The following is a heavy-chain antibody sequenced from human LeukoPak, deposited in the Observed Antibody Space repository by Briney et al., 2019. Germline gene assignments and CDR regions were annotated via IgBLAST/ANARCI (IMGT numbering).Heavy chain of an antibody. V-gene: IGHV4-59*08. CDR2: IYYSGST. Sequence: KPSETLSLTCTVSGGSISSYYWSWIRQPPGKGLEWIGYIYYSGSTNYNPSLKSRVTISVDTSKNQFSLKLSSVTAADTAVYYCARQAYCSSTSCYWDDAFDIWGQGTMVTVSS. CDR1: GGSISSYY. D-gene: IGHD2-2*01. J-gene: IGHJ3*02. CDR3: ARQAYCSSTSCYWDDAFDI.